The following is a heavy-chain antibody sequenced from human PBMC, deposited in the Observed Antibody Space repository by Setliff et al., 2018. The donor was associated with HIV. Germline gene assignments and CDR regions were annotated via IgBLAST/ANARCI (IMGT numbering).Heavy chain of an antibody. CDR3: ARDRYAGEIDY. D-gene: IGHD3-10*01. Sequence: SETLSLTCTVSGGSINSGHYYWSWIRHHPGKGLEWIGYIYYTGSTYFNPSLKSRVTLSIDASKNQFSLKLSSVTAADTAVYYCARDRYAGEIDYWGQGTLVTVS. V-gene: IGHV4-31*03. CDR2: IYYTGST. J-gene: IGHJ4*02. CDR1: GGSINSGHYY.